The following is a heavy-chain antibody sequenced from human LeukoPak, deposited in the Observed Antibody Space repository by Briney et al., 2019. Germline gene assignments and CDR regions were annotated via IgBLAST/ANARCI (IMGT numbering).Heavy chain of an antibody. CDR3: ASERRYDILTGYYPLHY. CDR1: GLTVSSNF. CDR2: IYIDGNT. V-gene: IGHV3-66*02. Sequence: GGSPRLSCAASGLTVSSNFMAWVRLAPGKGLECVSVIYIDGNTFYADSVKGRFTISRDNSKNTLFLQMNSLRPEDTAVYYCASERRYDILTGYYPLHYWGQGALVTVSS. D-gene: IGHD3-9*01. J-gene: IGHJ4*02.